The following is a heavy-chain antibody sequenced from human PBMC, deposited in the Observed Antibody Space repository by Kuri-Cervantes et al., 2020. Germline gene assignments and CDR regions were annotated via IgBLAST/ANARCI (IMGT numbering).Heavy chain of an antibody. J-gene: IGHJ4*02. CDR3: ARVGRTAPDY. V-gene: IGHV4-39*07. Sequence: SETLSLTCTVSGGSISSSSYYRGWIRQPPGKGLEWIGSIYYSGSTYYNPSLKSRVTISVDTSKNQFSLKLSSVTAADTAVYYCARVGRTAPDYWGQGTLVTVSS. CDR2: IYYSGST. CDR1: GGSISSSSYY.